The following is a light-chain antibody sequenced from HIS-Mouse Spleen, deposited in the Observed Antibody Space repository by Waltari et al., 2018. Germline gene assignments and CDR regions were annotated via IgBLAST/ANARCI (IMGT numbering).Light chain of an antibody. V-gene: IGLV2-23*01. CDR1: SSDVGSYHL. CDR2: EGS. CDR3: CSYAGSREV. Sequence: QSALTQPASVSGSPGQSITISCTGTSSDVGSYHLVPWYQQHPGKAPKLMIYEGSKRPSGVSNRFSGSKSGNTASLTISGLQAEDEADYYCCSYAGSREVFGTGTKVTVL. J-gene: IGLJ1*01.